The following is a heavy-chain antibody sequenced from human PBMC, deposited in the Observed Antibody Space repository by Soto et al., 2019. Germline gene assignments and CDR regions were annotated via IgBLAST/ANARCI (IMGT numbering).Heavy chain of an antibody. CDR2: ISYDGSNK. CDR3: AKEGGPLDY. CDR1: GFTFSSYG. Sequence: QVQLVESGGGVVQPGRSLRLSCAASGFTFSSYGMHWVRQAPGKGLGWVAVISYDGSNKYYADSVKGRFTISRDNSKNTLYLQMNSLRAEDTAVYYCAKEGGPLDYWGQGTLVTVSS. J-gene: IGHJ4*02. V-gene: IGHV3-30*18.